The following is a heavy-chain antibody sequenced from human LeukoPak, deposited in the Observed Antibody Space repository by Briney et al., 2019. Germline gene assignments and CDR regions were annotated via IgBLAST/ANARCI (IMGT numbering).Heavy chain of an antibody. CDR1: GGSISSDNHY. Sequence: PSQTLSLTCTVSGGSISSDNHYWSWIRQPPGKGLEWIGYISYSGSTYYNPSLKSRVTMSADTSKNQLSLKLSSVTAAETAVYYCSSMVRAPTDYWSVGKWFDPWGQGTLVTVTS. CDR3: SSMVRAPTDYWSVGKWFDP. J-gene: IGHJ5*02. D-gene: IGHD3-10*01. V-gene: IGHV4-30-4*01. CDR2: ISYSGST.